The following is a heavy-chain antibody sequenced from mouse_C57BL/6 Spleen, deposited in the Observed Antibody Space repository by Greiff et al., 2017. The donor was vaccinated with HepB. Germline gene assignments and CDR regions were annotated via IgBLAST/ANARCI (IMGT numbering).Heavy chain of an antibody. CDR2: IDPEDGDT. CDR1: GFNIKDYY. V-gene: IGHV14-1*01. D-gene: IGHD1-1*01. J-gene: IGHJ2*01. Sequence: EVQLQQSGAELVRPGASVKLSCTASGFNIKDYYMHWVKQRPEQGLEWIGRIDPEDGDTEYAPKFQGKATMTADTSSNTAYLQLSSLTSEDTAVYYCTKGLAITTVVATDYWGQGTTLTVSS. CDR3: TKGLAITTVVATDY.